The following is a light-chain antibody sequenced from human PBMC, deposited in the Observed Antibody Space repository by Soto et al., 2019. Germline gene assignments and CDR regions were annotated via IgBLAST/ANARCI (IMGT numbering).Light chain of an antibody. J-gene: IGKJ1*01. CDR3: HQYDRSPRT. V-gene: IGKV3-20*01. Sequence: EIVLTQSPGTLSLSPGERATLSCRASQSVSSSNLAWYQQKPGQAPRLLIYGASSRATGIPDRFSGSGSGTDFTLTISRLETEDFAVYYCHQYDRSPRTFGQGTKVEIK. CDR1: QSVSSSN. CDR2: GAS.